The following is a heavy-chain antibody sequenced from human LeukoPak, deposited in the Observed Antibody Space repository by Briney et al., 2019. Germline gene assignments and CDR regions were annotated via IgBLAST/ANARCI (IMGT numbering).Heavy chain of an antibody. J-gene: IGHJ4*02. V-gene: IGHV3-48*03. Sequence: GGSLRLSCAASGFSFSVYEMHWVRQAPGRGLEWIADISGSDTSTYYADSVKGRFTISRDNAKNSLYLQMNRLRVEDTAEYCCTTLTVASNFDYWGQGTLVTVSS. CDR3: TTLTVASNFDY. D-gene: IGHD6-19*01. CDR2: ISGSDTST. CDR1: GFSFSVYE.